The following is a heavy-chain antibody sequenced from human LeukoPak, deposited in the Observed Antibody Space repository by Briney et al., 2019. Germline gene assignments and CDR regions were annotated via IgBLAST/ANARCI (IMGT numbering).Heavy chain of an antibody. CDR3: ARESVVAQNFDY. CDR1: GFTVSSNY. Sequence: GGSLRLSCAASGFTVSSNYMSWVRQAPGKGLEWVSVIYSGGSTYYADSMKGRFTISRDNSKNTLYLQMNSLRAEDTAVYYCARESVVAQNFDYWGQGTLVTVSS. J-gene: IGHJ4*02. CDR2: IYSGGST. V-gene: IGHV3-53*01. D-gene: IGHD5-12*01.